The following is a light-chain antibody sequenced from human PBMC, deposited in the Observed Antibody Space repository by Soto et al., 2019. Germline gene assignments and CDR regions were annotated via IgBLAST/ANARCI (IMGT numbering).Light chain of an antibody. CDR3: QKYDTAPQT. CDR2: AAS. J-gene: IGKJ1*01. CDR1: QGIIDY. V-gene: IGKV1-27*01. Sequence: DIQMTQSPSSLSASVGDRVTITCRASQGIIDYLAWYQQKPGKDPKLLIYAASTLQSGVPSRFSGSGSGTDFTLTISSLQPEDVATYYCQKYDTAPQTFGPGTRVDIK.